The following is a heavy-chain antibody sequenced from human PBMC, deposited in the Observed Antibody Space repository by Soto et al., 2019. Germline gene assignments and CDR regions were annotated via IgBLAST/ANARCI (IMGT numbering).Heavy chain of an antibody. CDR2: IYPGDSDT. CDR3: ARHEYSSSFRASYYYYGMDV. J-gene: IGHJ6*02. D-gene: IGHD6-6*01. Sequence: GESLKISCKGSGYSCTSYWIGWVRQMPGKGLEWMGIIYPGDSDTRYSPSFQGQVTISADKSISTAYLQWSSLKASDTAMYYCARHEYSSSFRASYYYYGMDVWGQGTTVTVSS. V-gene: IGHV5-51*01. CDR1: GYSCTSYW.